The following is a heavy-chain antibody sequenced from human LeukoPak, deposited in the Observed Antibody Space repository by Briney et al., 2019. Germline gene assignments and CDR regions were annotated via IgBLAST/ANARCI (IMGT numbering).Heavy chain of an antibody. CDR1: GFTFSIYA. CDR3: AAASGDDAFDF. D-gene: IGHD6-13*01. CDR2: FSGSGSRT. Sequence: QAGGSLRLSCATSGFTFSIYAMSWVRQAPGKGLECVSAFSGSGSRTYYTDSVKGRFTISRDNSKNMLYLQMNSLRADDTAVYYCAAASGDDAFDFWGQGTMVTVSS. V-gene: IGHV3-23*01. J-gene: IGHJ3*01.